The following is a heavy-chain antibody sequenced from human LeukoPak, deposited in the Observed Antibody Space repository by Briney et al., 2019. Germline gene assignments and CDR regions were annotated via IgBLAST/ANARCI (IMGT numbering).Heavy chain of an antibody. Sequence: GGSLRLSCAASGFTFSSYAMSWVRQAPGKGLEWVSSISSSSSYIYYADSVKGRFTISRDNAKNSLYLQMNSLRAEDTAVYYCARDGLVRGVIGESPVDYWGQGTLVTVSS. CDR2: ISSSSSYI. CDR1: GFTFSSYA. V-gene: IGHV3-21*01. J-gene: IGHJ4*02. D-gene: IGHD3-10*01. CDR3: ARDGLVRGVIGESPVDY.